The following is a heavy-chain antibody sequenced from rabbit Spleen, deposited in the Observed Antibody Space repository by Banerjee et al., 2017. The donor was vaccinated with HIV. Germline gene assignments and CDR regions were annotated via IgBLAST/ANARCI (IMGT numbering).Heavy chain of an antibody. V-gene: IGHV1S7*01. Sequence: QLKETGGGLVQPGGSLTLSCKASGVDFTNYYISWVRQAPGKGLEWIGIIYAVKGSTDYASWVNGRFTISTDNAQNTLYLQLSSLTAADTATYFCVRDQAGDADYGPYYLNLWGPGTLVTVS. D-gene: IGHD2-1*01. CDR3: VRDQAGDADYGPYYLNL. J-gene: IGHJ4*01. CDR1: GVDFTNYY. CDR2: IYAVKGST.